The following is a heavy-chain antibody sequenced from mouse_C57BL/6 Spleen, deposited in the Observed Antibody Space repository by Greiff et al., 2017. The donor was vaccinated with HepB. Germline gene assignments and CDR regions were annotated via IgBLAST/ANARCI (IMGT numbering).Heavy chain of an antibody. CDR3: ARGELGRFAY. Sequence: QVQLQQSGPELVKPGASVKISCKASGYAFSSSWMNWVKQRPGKGLVWIGRIYPGDGDTNYNGKFKGKATLTADKSSSTAYMQLSSLTSEDSAVYFCARGELGRFAYWGQGTLVTVSA. D-gene: IGHD4-1*01. CDR1: GYAFSSSW. CDR2: IYPGDGDT. J-gene: IGHJ3*01. V-gene: IGHV1-82*01.